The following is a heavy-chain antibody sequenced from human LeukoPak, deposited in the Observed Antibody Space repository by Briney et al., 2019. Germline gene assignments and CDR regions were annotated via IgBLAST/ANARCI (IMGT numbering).Heavy chain of an antibody. Sequence: GASVKVSCKASGGTFSSYAISWVRQAPGQGLEWMGGIIPIFGTANYAQKFQGRVTITADESTSTAYMELSSLRSEDTAVYYCARDLAATGWGYYFDYWGQGTLVTVSS. CDR2: IIPIFGTA. D-gene: IGHD7-27*01. CDR3: ARDLAATGWGYYFDY. V-gene: IGHV1-69*13. CDR1: GGTFSSYA. J-gene: IGHJ4*02.